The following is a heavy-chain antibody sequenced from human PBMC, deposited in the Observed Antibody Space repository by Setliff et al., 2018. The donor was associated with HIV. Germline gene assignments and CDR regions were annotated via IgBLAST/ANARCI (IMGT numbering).Heavy chain of an antibody. Sequence: KPSETLSLTCTVSGGSISSGSYYWSWIRQPAGKGLEWIGRIYTSGSTNYNPSLKSRVTTSVDTSKNQFSLKLSSVTAADTAVYYCARSARVGYYDSSGYSWGQGTLVTVSS. CDR1: GGSISSGSYY. V-gene: IGHV4-61*02. J-gene: IGHJ4*02. D-gene: IGHD3-22*01. CDR2: IYTSGST. CDR3: ARSARVGYYDSSGYS.